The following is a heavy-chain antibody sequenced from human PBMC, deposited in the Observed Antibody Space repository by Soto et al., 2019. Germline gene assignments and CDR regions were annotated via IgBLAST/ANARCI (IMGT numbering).Heavy chain of an antibody. CDR1: GGTFSSYA. V-gene: IGHV1-69*13. CDR3: AREEVAIIGGYQETGIAALRAFDL. J-gene: IGHJ3*01. Sequence: SVKVSCKASGGTFSSYAISWVRQARGQGGEGMGGIIPIFGTANYAQKFQGRVTITADESTRTAYMELSSLSSEDTAVYYCAREEVAIIGGYQETGIAALRAFDLWGQGTMVTVSS. CDR2: IIPIFGTA. D-gene: IGHD6-13*01.